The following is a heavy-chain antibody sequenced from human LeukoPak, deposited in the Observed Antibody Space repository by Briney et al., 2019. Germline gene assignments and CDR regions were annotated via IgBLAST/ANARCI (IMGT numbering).Heavy chain of an antibody. Sequence: GSLRLSCAASGFTFSDHYMDWVRQAPGKGLEWVGRSRNKANGYTTEYAASVKGRFSISRDDSKNSLYLQMNSLKTEDTAVYYCVRIGGSNNRDYWGQGTLVTVSS. D-gene: IGHD1-26*01. CDR1: GFTFSDHY. CDR2: SRNKANGYTT. V-gene: IGHV3-72*01. J-gene: IGHJ4*02. CDR3: VRIGGSNNRDY.